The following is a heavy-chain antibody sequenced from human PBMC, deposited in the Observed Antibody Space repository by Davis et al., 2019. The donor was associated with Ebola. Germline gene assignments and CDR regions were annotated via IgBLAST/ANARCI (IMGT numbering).Heavy chain of an antibody. J-gene: IGHJ4*02. CDR2: IYYSGST. V-gene: IGHV4-31*03. CDR1: GGSISSGGYY. D-gene: IGHD4-11*01. Sequence: PSETLSLTCTVSGGSISSGGYYWSWIRQHPGKGLEWIGYIYYSGSTYYNPSLKSRVTISVDTSKNQFSLKLSSVTAADTAVYYCARADYSNYVLRYWGQGTLVTVSS. CDR3: ARADYSNYVLRY.